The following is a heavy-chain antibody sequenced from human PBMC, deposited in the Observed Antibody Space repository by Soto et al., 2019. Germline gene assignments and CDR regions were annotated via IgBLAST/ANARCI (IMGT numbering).Heavy chain of an antibody. Sequence: SETLSLTCTVSGGSISSYYWSWIRQPPGKGLEWIGYIYYSGSTSYNPSLKSRVTISVDTSKNQFSLKLSSVTAADTAVYYCARRYGSAIDYWGQGTLVTVS. D-gene: IGHD1-26*01. CDR1: GGSISSYY. CDR2: IYYSGST. CDR3: ARRYGSAIDY. V-gene: IGHV4-59*08. J-gene: IGHJ4*02.